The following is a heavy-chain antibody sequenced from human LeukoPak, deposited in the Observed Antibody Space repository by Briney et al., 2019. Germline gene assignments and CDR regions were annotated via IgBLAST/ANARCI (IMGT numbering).Heavy chain of an antibody. V-gene: IGHV4-39*07. CDR2: IYYSEST. CDR3: ARIPTVTFFDY. D-gene: IGHD4-17*01. Sequence: KASETLSLTCTVAAGSMSSSSDYWGWLREPPGKGLEWIGSIYYSESTYQYPSLKSRVTISVDTSKNQFSLKLSSVTAADTAVYYCARIPTVTFFDYWGQGTLVTVSS. CDR1: AGSMSSSSDY. J-gene: IGHJ4*02.